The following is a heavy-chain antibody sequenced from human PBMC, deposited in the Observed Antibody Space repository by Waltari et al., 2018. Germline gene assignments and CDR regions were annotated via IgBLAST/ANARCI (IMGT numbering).Heavy chain of an antibody. CDR2: MYYSGTT. D-gene: IGHD5-18*01. J-gene: IGHJ4*02. Sequence: QLQLQESGPGLVKPSETLSLTCTVSGGSISSSSFYWGWIRQPPGKGLEWIGSMYYSGTTYYNPSLKSRVTISVDTTKNQFSVKLSSVTAADTAVYYCARHGIYSYGYFYFDYWGQGTLVTVSS. CDR1: GGSISSSSFY. CDR3: ARHGIYSYGYFYFDY. V-gene: IGHV4-39*01.